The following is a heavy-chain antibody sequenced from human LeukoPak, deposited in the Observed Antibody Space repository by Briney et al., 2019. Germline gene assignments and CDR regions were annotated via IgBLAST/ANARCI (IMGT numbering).Heavy chain of an antibody. Sequence: PGGSLRLSCAASGFTFSTYSMRWVRQAPGKGLEWVSSISSSSSYIYYADSVKGRFTISRDNAKKSLYLQMNSLRAEDTALYYCARAGLYNWNYEGTAYFDYWGQGTLVTVSS. CDR3: ARAGLYNWNYEGTAYFDY. J-gene: IGHJ4*02. CDR2: ISSSSSYI. CDR1: GFTFSTYS. D-gene: IGHD1-7*01. V-gene: IGHV3-21*04.